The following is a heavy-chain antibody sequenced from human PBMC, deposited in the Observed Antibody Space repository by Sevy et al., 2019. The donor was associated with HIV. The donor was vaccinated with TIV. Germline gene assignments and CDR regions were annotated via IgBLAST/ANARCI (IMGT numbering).Heavy chain of an antibody. Sequence: GGSLRLSCAASGFTVSRYAMSWVRQAPGKGLEWVSAISGSGASPYYADSVKGRFTISRDNSKNTLYLQMNSLRAEDTAVYYCAKEAPGYNYDSSGSFDHWGQGTLVTVSS. V-gene: IGHV3-23*01. CDR2: ISGSGASP. CDR1: GFTVSRYA. J-gene: IGHJ4*02. CDR3: AKEAPGYNYDSSGSFDH. D-gene: IGHD3-22*01.